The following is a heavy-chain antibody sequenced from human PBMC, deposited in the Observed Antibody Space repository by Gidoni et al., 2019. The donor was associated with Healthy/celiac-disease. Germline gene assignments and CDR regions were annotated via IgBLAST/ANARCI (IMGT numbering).Heavy chain of an antibody. V-gene: IGHV3-23*01. CDR1: GSTFSSYA. J-gene: IGHJ6*02. CDR2: ISGSGGST. D-gene: IGHD2-2*01. CDR3: AKGRSTSCYYGMDV. Sequence: EVQLLESGGGLVQPGGSLRLSCAASGSTFSSYAMSWVRQAPGKGLEWASAISGSGGSTYYADSVKGRFTISRDNSKNTLYLQMNSLRAEDTAVYYCAKGRSTSCYYGMDVWGQGTTVTVSS.